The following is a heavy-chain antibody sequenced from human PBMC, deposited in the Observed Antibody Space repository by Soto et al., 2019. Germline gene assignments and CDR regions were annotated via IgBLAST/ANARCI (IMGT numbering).Heavy chain of an antibody. D-gene: IGHD3-3*01. Sequence: ASVKVSCKASGYTFTSYAMHWVRQAPGQRLEWMGWINAGNGNTKYSQKFQGRVTITRDTSASTAYMELSSRRSEDTAVYYCARGVVNLRFLEWLGGDYSYGMDVWGQGTTVTVSS. V-gene: IGHV1-3*01. CDR2: INAGNGNT. CDR1: GYTFTSYA. J-gene: IGHJ6*02. CDR3: ARGVVNLRFLEWLGGDYSYGMDV.